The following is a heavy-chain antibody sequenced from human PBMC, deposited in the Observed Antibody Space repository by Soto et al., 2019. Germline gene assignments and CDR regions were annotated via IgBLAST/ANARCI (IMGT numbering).Heavy chain of an antibody. CDR1: GFTFKNYD. D-gene: IGHD3-10*01. V-gene: IGHV3-23*01. CDR3: AKDRQFRSYYESAGHYNN. CDR2: ISGSGAIT. J-gene: IGHJ4*02. Sequence: EVQLLDSGGGLVQPGGSLRLSCVASGFTFKNYDMRWVRQAPGQGLEWVSGISGSGAITYYEDSVRGRFTISRDNSKNTLYLQLNSLRAEDTSIYYCAKDRQFRSYYESAGHYNNWGQGTLVTVSS.